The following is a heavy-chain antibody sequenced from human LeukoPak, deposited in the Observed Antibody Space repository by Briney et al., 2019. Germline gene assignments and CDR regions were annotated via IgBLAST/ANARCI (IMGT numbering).Heavy chain of an antibody. CDR1: GFTFSSYG. Sequence: PGRSLRLSCAASGFTFSSYGMHWVRQAPGKGLEWVAVISYDGSNKYYADSVKGRFTISRDNSKNTLYLQMNSLRAEDTAVYYCAKGLYKQWLVLYDAFDIWGQGTMVTVSS. J-gene: IGHJ3*02. D-gene: IGHD6-19*01. CDR3: AKGLYKQWLVLYDAFDI. V-gene: IGHV3-30*18. CDR2: ISYDGSNK.